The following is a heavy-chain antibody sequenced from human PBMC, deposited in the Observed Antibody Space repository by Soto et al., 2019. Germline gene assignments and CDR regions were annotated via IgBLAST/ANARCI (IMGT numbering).Heavy chain of an antibody. V-gene: IGHV3-23*01. CDR2: ISGSGVTT. CDR3: AKVHRNESYYDPGGFDY. Sequence: ESVGGLVQPGGSLRLSCAASGFTFSTYAMSWVRQAPGKGLEWVSSISGSGVTTYYADSVKGRFTISRDKSKNTLYLQMNSLRAEDTAVYYCAKVHRNESYYDPGGFDYWGQGTLVTVSS. CDR1: GFTFSTYA. J-gene: IGHJ4*02. D-gene: IGHD3-22*01.